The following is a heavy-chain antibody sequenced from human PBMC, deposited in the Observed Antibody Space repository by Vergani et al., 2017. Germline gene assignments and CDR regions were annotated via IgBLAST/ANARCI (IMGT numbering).Heavy chain of an antibody. CDR1: GGSISSSCYY. D-gene: IGHD5-18*01. J-gene: IGHJ6*02. V-gene: IGHV4-39*07. Sequence: QLQLQESGPGLVKPSETLSLTCTVSGGSISSSCYYWGWIRQPPGKGLEWMGSNYYSGSTYYNPFLRSRVTISVDTSKNKFPLKLSTVTAADTAVYYCARGKWIQLWSTCMDVWGQGTTVTVSS. CDR2: NYYSGST. CDR3: ARGKWIQLWSTCMDV.